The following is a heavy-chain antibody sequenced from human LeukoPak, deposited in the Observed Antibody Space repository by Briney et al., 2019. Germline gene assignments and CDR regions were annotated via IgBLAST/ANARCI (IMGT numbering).Heavy chain of an antibody. Sequence: ASVKVSCKASGYTFTGYYMHWVRQAPGQGLEWMGWINPNSGGTNYAQKFQGRVTMTRDTSISTAYMELSRLRSDDTAVYYCASESNRAAAGLIDYWGQGTLVTVSS. CDR2: INPNSGGT. D-gene: IGHD6-13*01. J-gene: IGHJ4*02. CDR1: GYTFTGYY. CDR3: ASESNRAAAGLIDY. V-gene: IGHV1-2*02.